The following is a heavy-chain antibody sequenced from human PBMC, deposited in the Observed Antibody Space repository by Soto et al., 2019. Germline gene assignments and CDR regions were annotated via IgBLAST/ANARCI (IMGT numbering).Heavy chain of an antibody. D-gene: IGHD1-26*01. CDR3: AKGGGRLLGNYYYYMDV. V-gene: IGHV3-23*01. CDR2: ISGSGGSS. CDR1: GFTFSSYA. Sequence: GGSLRLSCAASGFTFSSYAMSWVRQAPGKGLEWVSVISGSGGSSYYADSVKGRFTISRDNSKNTLYLQMNSLRAEDTAVYYCAKGGGRLLGNYYYYMDVWGKGTTVTVSS. J-gene: IGHJ6*03.